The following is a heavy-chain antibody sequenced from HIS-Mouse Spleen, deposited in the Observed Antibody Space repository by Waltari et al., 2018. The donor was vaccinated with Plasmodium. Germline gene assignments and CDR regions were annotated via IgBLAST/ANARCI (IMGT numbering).Heavy chain of an antibody. D-gene: IGHD2-15*01. CDR3: ARDLGYCSGGSCSNVLDY. CDR2: IYTSGST. V-gene: IGHV4-4*07. J-gene: IGHJ4*02. CDR1: GGSISSYY. Sequence: QVQLQESGPGLVKPSETLSLTCTVSGGSISSYYWSWIRQPAGKGLEWIGRIYTSGSTNYNPALKRRGTMAVDTSKNQFSLKLSSVTAADTAVYYGARDLGYCSGGSCSNVLDYWGQGTLVTVSS.